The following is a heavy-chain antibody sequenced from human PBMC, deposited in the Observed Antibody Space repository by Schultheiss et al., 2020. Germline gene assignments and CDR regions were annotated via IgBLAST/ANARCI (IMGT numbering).Heavy chain of an antibody. CDR2: INPNSGGT. J-gene: IGHJ6*02. CDR1: GYTFTGSY. Sequence: ASVKVSCKASGYTFTGSYMHWVRQAPGQGLEWMGWINPNSGGTNYAQKFQGWVTMTRDTSISTAYMELSRLRSDDTAVYYCARDCSGGSCYSHGMDVWGQGTTVTVSS. D-gene: IGHD2-15*01. CDR3: ARDCSGGSCYSHGMDV. V-gene: IGHV1-2*04.